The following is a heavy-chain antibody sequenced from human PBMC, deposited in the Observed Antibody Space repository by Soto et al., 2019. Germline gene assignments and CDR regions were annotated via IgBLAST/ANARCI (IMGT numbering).Heavy chain of an antibody. V-gene: IGHV3-74*01. CDR1: GFTFSNYW. Sequence: EVRLVESGGGLVQPGGSLRLSCAASGFTFSNYWMHWVRQAPGKGLVWVSRINSDGTTINYADSVKGRFTISRDNAKNTLYLQMNSLRAEDTGVYYCSGLPYWGQGTLVTVSS. D-gene: IGHD6-19*01. CDR3: SGLPY. J-gene: IGHJ4*02. CDR2: INSDGTTI.